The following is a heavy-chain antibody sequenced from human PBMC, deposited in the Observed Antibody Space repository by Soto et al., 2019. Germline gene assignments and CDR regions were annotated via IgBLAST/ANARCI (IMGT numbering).Heavy chain of an antibody. D-gene: IGHD3-22*01. Sequence: PSETLSLTCVVYGTPFSGYYWSWIRQPPGKGLEWIGEINHSGGFDYNPSLESRVTISVDTSKSQFSLRLSSVTAADTAMYYCTGRNGYYSAFDYWGQGALVTVSS. CDR3: TGRNGYYSAFDY. V-gene: IGHV4-34*01. J-gene: IGHJ4*02. CDR1: GTPFSGYY. CDR2: INHSGGF.